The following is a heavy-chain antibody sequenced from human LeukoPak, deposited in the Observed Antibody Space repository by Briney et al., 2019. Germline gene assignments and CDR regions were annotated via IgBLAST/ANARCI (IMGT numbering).Heavy chain of an antibody. CDR3: ARHEGIPTVYGMAV. D-gene: IGHD4-17*01. CDR1: GGSISSHY. CDR2: IYYSGRT. Sequence: SETLSLTCTVSGGSISSHYWSWIRQPPRKGLEWIGSIYYSGRTYYNPSLKSRVTISVDTSKNQFSLNLSSGTAADTAVYYCARHEGIPTVYGMAVWGQGTTVTVSS. J-gene: IGHJ6*02. V-gene: IGHV4-39*01.